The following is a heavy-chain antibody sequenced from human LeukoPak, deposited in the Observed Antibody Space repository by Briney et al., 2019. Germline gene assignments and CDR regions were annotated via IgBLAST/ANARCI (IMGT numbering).Heavy chain of an antibody. J-gene: IGHJ6*02. D-gene: IGHD3-3*01. CDR3: ARDRDYDFWSGYYLPYYYYGMDV. CDR1: GFTFSSDE. CDR2: INSSGSTI. V-gene: IGHV3-48*03. Sequence: PGGSLRLSCAASGFTFSSDEMNWGRQAPGKGLEGVSYINSSGSTIYYTHSVKGRFTISRDNDKNSLYLQMNSLRAEDTAVYYCARDRDYDFWSGYYLPYYYYGMDVWGQGTTVTVSS.